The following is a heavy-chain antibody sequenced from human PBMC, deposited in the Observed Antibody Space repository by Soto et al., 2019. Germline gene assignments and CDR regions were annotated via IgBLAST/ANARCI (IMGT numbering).Heavy chain of an antibody. D-gene: IGHD3-10*01. CDR3: ARDLKKVVRGIDY. V-gene: IGHV3-30-3*01. CDR1: GFTFSSYA. Sequence: QVQLVESGGGVVQPGRSLRLSCAASGFTFSSYAMHWVRQAPGKGLEWVAAMSFDGYDKYYADSVKGRFTISRDNSMHTLYLQMTSLRAEDTAVYYCARDLKKVVRGIDYWGQGTLVTVSS. J-gene: IGHJ4*02. CDR2: MSFDGYDK.